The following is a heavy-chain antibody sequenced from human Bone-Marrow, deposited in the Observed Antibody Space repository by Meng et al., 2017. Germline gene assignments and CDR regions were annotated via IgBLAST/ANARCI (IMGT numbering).Heavy chain of an antibody. J-gene: IGHJ6*02. CDR2: ISYDGSNK. CDR3: SRGRAQTFGYSYYGMDV. Sequence: LSLTCAASGFTFSTYAIHWVRQAPGKGLEWVTVISYDGSNKYYADSVKGRFTISRDNSKNMLYLQMNSLRAEDTAVYYCSRGRAQTFGYSYYGMDVWGQGTTVTVSS. CDR1: GFTFSTYA. V-gene: IGHV3-30*04. D-gene: IGHD3-10*01.